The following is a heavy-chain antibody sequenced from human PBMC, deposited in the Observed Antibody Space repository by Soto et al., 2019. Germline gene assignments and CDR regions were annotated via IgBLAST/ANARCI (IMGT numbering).Heavy chain of an antibody. V-gene: IGHV4-30-2*01. CDR1: GGSISSGGYS. J-gene: IGHJ6*02. Sequence: SETLSLTCAVSGGSISSGGYSWSWIRQPPGKGLEWIGYIYHSGSTYYNPSLKSRVTISVDRSKNQFSLKLSSVTAADTAVYYCARGGRCMDVWGQGTTVTISS. CDR2: IYHSGST. CDR3: ARGGRCMDV.